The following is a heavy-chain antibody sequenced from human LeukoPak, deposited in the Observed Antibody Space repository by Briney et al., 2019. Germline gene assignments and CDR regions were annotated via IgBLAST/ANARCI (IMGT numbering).Heavy chain of an antibody. CDR3: ARGISGMDV. CDR2: IYYSGST. Sequence: SETLSLTCTVSGGSISSYYWSWIRQPPGKGLEWIGYIYYSGSTNYNPFLESRVTISVDTSKNQFSLKLSSVTAADTAVYYCARGISGMDVWGKGTTVTVSS. V-gene: IGHV4-59*01. CDR1: GGSISSYY. D-gene: IGHD3-10*01. J-gene: IGHJ6*04.